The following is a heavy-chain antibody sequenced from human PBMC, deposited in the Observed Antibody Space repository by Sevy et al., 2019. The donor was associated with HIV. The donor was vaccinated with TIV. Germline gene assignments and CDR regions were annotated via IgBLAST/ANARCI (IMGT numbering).Heavy chain of an antibody. CDR1: GFTFSSYS. V-gene: IGHV3-21*01. CDR3: ARSSIAAAGTVDY. D-gene: IGHD6-13*01. CDR2: ISSSSYI. J-gene: IGHJ4*02. Sequence: GGSLRLSCAASGFTFSSYSMNWVRQAPGKGLEWVSSISSSSYIYYADSVKGRFTISRDNAKNSLYLQMNSLRAEDTAVYYCARSSIAAAGTVDYWGQGTLVTVSS.